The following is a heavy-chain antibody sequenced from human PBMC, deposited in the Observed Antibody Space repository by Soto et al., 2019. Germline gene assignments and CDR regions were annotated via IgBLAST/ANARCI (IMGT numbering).Heavy chain of an antibody. D-gene: IGHD2-2*01. CDR1: GFTFSSYA. CDR2: ISYDGSNK. V-gene: IGHV3-30-3*01. CDR3: AREMHVYCSSTSCYPWARYYYYYGMDV. J-gene: IGHJ6*02. Sequence: GGSLRLSCAASGFTFSSYAMHWVRQAPGKGLEWVAVISYDGSNKYYADSVKGRFTISRDNSKNTLYLQMNSLRAEDTAVYYCAREMHVYCSSTSCYPWARYYYYYGMDVWGQGTTVTVSS.